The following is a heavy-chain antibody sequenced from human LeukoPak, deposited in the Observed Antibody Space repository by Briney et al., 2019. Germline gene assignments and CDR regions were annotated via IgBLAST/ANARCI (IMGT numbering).Heavy chain of an antibody. J-gene: IGHJ4*02. V-gene: IGHV3-74*01. CDR3: ARGVSSGYSIFDY. Sequence: GGSLRLSCAASGFTFSSYWMHWVRQAPGKGLVWVSRINSDGSSTSYADSVKGRFAISRDNAKNTLYLQMNSLRAEDTAVYYCARGVSSGYSIFDYWGQGTLVTVSS. D-gene: IGHD3-22*01. CDR1: GFTFSSYW. CDR2: INSDGSST.